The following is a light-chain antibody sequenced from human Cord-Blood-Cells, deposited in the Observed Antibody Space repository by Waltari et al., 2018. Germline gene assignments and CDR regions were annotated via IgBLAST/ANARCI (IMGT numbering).Light chain of an antibody. Sequence: DIVMTQSPDSLAVSLGVRATITCKSSPSVLYSSNHKNYLAWYQQKPGQPPKLLIYWASTRESGVPDRFSGSGSGTDFTLTISSLQAEDVAVYYCQQYYSTPYTFGQGTKLEIK. V-gene: IGKV4-1*01. J-gene: IGKJ2*01. CDR1: PSVLYSSNHKNY. CDR3: QQYYSTPYT. CDR2: WAS.